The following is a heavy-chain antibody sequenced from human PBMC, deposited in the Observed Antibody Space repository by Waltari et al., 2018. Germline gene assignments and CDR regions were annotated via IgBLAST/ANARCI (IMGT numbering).Heavy chain of an antibody. CDR3: ASVEGSYYFQH. D-gene: IGHD2-15*01. J-gene: IGHJ1*01. CDR2: ICPGDADA. Sequence: EVQLVQSGEEVKKPGESLKISCKGSGYSFTSYWIGWVRQMPGKGLEWMGMICPGDADARYSPSFHGHVSISADKCNSTAYLQWSSLKASDTAMYYCASVEGSYYFQHWGQGTLVTVSS. CDR1: GYSFTSYW. V-gene: IGHV5-51*03.